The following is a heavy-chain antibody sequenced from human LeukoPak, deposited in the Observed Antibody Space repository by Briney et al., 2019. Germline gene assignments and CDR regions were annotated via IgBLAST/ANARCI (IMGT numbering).Heavy chain of an antibody. Sequence: GGSLRLSCAASGFTFSSYEMNWVRQAPGKGLEWVSYISSSGSTIYYADSVKGRFTISRDNAKNSLYLQMNSLRAEDTAVYYCARASNGVQYYYYYYYMDVWGKGTTVTVSS. CDR1: GFTFSSYE. J-gene: IGHJ6*03. CDR2: ISSSGSTI. D-gene: IGHD2-8*01. CDR3: ARASNGVQYYYYYYYMDV. V-gene: IGHV3-48*03.